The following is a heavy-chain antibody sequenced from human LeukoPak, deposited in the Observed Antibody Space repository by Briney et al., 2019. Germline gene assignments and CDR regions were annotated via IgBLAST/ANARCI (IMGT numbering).Heavy chain of an antibody. CDR1: GGSISSGGYH. D-gene: IGHD3-9*01. CDR3: AREPPLRYYGMDV. Sequence: PSETLSLTCTASGGSISSGGYHWSWIRQHPGKGLEWIGYIYYSGSTYYNPSLKSRVTISVDTSKNQFSLKLSSVTAADTAVYYCAREPPLRYYGMDVWGQGTTVTVSS. V-gene: IGHV4-31*03. CDR2: IYYSGST. J-gene: IGHJ6*02.